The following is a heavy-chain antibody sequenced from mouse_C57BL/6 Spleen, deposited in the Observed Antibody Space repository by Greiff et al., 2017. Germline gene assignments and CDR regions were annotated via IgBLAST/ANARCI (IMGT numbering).Heavy chain of an antibody. J-gene: IGHJ3*01. V-gene: IGHV1-55*01. CDR3: ASSSAMVTTGFAD. CDR1: GYTFTSYW. Sequence: QVQLQQPGAELVKPGASVKMSCKASGYTFTSYWITWVKQRPGQGLEWIGDIDPGSGSTNYTEKFKSKATLTVDTSSSTAYMQLSSLTSEDSAVYYCASSSAMVTTGFADWGQGTLVTVSA. D-gene: IGHD2-2*01. CDR2: IDPGSGST.